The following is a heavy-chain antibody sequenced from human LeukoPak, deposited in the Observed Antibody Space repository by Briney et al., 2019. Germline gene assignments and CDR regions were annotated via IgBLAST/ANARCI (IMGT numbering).Heavy chain of an antibody. CDR3: AKGGGGDFPFDY. Sequence: GGSLRLSCAASGFTFSNYAMSWVRQAPGKGLEWVSGLSGSGGSTYYADSVKGRFTISRDDFKNTLYLQMNSLRAEDTAVYYCAKGGGGDFPFDYWGQGTLVTVSS. CDR2: LSGSGGST. V-gene: IGHV3-23*01. D-gene: IGHD2-21*02. CDR1: GFTFSNYA. J-gene: IGHJ4*02.